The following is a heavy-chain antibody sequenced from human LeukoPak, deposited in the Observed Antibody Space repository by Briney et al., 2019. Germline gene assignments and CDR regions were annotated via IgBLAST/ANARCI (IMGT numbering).Heavy chain of an antibody. CDR3: ARLPLDRYCSGGSCYPVAY. V-gene: IGHV3-53*05. Sequence: PGGSLRLSCAASGFTVSSNCMSWVRQAPGKGLEWVSVIYSGGSTYYADSVKGRFTISRDNSKNTLYLQMNSLRAEDTAVYYCARLPLDRYCSGGSCYPVAYWGQGTLVTVSS. CDR2: IYSGGST. J-gene: IGHJ4*02. D-gene: IGHD2-15*01. CDR1: GFTVSSNC.